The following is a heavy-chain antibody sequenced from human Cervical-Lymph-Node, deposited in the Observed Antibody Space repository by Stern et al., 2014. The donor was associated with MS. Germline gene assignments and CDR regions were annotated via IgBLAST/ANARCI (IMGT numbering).Heavy chain of an antibody. Sequence: QINLKESGPTLVKTTQTLTLTCRFSWFSINNVGEGVGWIRQPPGKTQEWRAIIYCDDDRRSRPSLKRRLTIPKDTSKNLVVLQMTNMDPLDTATYFCARSSLSFGVAFDHWGQGSPVTVSS. CDR1: WFSINNVGEG. CDR3: ARSSLSFGVAFDH. J-gene: IGHJ5*02. CDR2: IYCDDDR. V-gene: IGHV2-5*02. D-gene: IGHD3-10*01.